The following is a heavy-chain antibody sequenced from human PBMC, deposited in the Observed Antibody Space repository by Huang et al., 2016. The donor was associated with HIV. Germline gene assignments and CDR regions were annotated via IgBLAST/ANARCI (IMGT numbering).Heavy chain of an antibody. J-gene: IGHJ5*02. CDR2: INTNTGNP. CDR3: ARDYRYYDSGGYYYWGDNWFDP. D-gene: IGHD3-22*01. V-gene: IGHV7-4-1*02. Sequence: QVQLVQSGSELKKPGASVKVSCKASGYTFTSSAMNWVRQAPGQGLEWMGWINTNTGNPANAQGVTGRFVFSLGTSVITAYLQTSSLKAEDTAVYYCARDYRYYDSGGYYYWGDNWFDPWGQGTLVTVSS. CDR1: GYTFTSSA.